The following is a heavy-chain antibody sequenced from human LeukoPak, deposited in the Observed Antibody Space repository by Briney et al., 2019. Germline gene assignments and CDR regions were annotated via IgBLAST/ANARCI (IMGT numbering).Heavy chain of an antibody. CDR1: GYTFTGYY. V-gene: IGHV1-2*02. CDR2: INPNSGGT. CDR3: ARVAYSGYDNRGGFDY. D-gene: IGHD5-12*01. Sequence: GASVKVSCKASGYTFTGYYMHWVRQAPGQGLEWMGWINPNSGGTNYAQKFQGRVTMTRDTSISTAYMELSRLRSDDTAVYFCARVAYSGYDNRGGFDYWGQGTLVTVSS. J-gene: IGHJ4*02.